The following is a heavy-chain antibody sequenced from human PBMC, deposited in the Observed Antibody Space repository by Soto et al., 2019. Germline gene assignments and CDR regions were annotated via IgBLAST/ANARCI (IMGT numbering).Heavy chain of an antibody. J-gene: IGHJ4*02. D-gene: IGHD6-19*01. V-gene: IGHV3-23*01. CDR1: GFTFSSYA. CDR3: AKDRSADSSGWYIPDY. CDR2: ISGSGGST. Sequence: EVQLLESGGGLVQPGGSLRLSCAASGFTFSSYAMSWVRQAPGQGLEWVSAISGSGGSTYYADSVKGRFTISRDNSKNTLYLQMNSLRAEDTAVYYGAKDRSADSSGWYIPDYWGQGTMVTVSS.